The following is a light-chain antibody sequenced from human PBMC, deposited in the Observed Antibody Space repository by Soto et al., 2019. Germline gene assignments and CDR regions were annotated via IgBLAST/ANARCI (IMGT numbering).Light chain of an antibody. Sequence: DIQMTQSPSTLSASVGDRVTITCRASQSVNSWLAWYQQKPGKAPKLLIYRASSLENGVPSRFGGRGSGTEFIFTISSPQPDDSATYYCQQYSSDSTFGQGTKVEIK. V-gene: IGKV1-5*03. CDR2: RAS. J-gene: IGKJ1*01. CDR1: QSVNSW. CDR3: QQYSSDST.